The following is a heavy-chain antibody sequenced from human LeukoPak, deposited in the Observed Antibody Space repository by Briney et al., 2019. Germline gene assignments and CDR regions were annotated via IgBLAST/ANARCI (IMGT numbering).Heavy chain of an antibody. D-gene: IGHD4-23*01. CDR3: AKDWTTVVTPKGYYFDY. J-gene: IGHJ4*02. Sequence: PGGSLRLSCAASGFTFSSYGMSWVRQAPSKGLEWVSTISGSAYNSYYADSVKGRFTISRDNSANTLYLQMDSLRVEDTALYYCAKDWTTVVTPKGYYFDYWGQGTLVTVSS. CDR2: ISGSAYNS. V-gene: IGHV3-23*01. CDR1: GFTFSSYG.